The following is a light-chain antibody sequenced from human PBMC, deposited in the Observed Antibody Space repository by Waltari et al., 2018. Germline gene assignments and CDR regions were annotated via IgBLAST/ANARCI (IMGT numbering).Light chain of an antibody. V-gene: IGLV2-14*03. CDR3: SSYTSSSTVV. Sequence: QSALTQPASVSGSPGQSITISCTGTSSDVGGYNYVSWYQQHPGKAPKPMIYDVSNRPSGGSNRFSGSKSGNTASLTISGLQAEDEADYYCSSYTSSSTVVFGGGTKLTVL. CDR2: DVS. CDR1: SSDVGGYNY. J-gene: IGLJ2*01.